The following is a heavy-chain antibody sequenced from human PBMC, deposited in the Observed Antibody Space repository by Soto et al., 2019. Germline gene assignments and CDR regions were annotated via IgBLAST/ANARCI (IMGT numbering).Heavy chain of an antibody. CDR3: ANLLYYYGSSPLDY. CDR1: GFTFSSYA. D-gene: IGHD3-22*01. V-gene: IGHV3-23*01. J-gene: IGHJ4*02. Sequence: PGGSLRLSCAASGFTFSSYAMSWVRQAPGKGLEWVSGISGSGGSTYYADSVKGRFTISRDNSKNAVYLQMNSLRAEDTAVYYCANLLYYYGSSPLDYWGQGTLVTVSS. CDR2: ISGSGGST.